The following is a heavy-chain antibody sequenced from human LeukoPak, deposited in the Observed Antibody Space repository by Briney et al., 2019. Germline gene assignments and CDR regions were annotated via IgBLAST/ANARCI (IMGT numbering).Heavy chain of an antibody. CDR1: GGTFSSYA. Sequence: SVKVSCKASGGTFSSYAISWVRQAPGQGLEWMGGIIPIFGTANYAKKFQGRVTITADESTSTAYMELSSLRSEDTAVYYCARDLWFGELLERPYAFDIWGQGTMVTVSS. CDR2: IIPIFGTA. CDR3: ARDLWFGELLERPYAFDI. J-gene: IGHJ3*02. V-gene: IGHV1-69*13. D-gene: IGHD3-10*01.